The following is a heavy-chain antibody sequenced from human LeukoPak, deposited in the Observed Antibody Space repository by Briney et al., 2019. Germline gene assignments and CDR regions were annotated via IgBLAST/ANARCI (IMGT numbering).Heavy chain of an antibody. D-gene: IGHD3-22*01. CDR1: GFTFDVYA. CDR2: ISSNGGAT. CDR3: AKGLYYYDSSGYKDAFDI. J-gene: IGHJ3*02. Sequence: GGSLRLSCSVSGFTFDVYAMHWVRQAPGKRLEYVSTISSNGGATYYTDSVKGRFTVSRDNSKNTLYLQMNSLRAEDTAVYYCAKGLYYYDSSGYKDAFDIWGQGTMVTVSS. V-gene: IGHV3-64*04.